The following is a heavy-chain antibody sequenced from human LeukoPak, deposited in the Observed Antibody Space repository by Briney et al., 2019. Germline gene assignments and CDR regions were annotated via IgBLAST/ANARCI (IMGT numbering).Heavy chain of an antibody. CDR2: IYNSANT. V-gene: IGHV4-61*02. Sequence: PSQTLSLTCTVSGGSISSGSHYWSWIRQPAGKGLEWIGRIYNSANTNYNPSLKSRVIISVDTSKNQFSLKLSSVTAADTAVYYCARDLGTIGLYFDYWGQGTLVTVSS. CDR1: GGSISSGSHY. D-gene: IGHD7-27*01. J-gene: IGHJ4*02. CDR3: ARDLGTIGLYFDY.